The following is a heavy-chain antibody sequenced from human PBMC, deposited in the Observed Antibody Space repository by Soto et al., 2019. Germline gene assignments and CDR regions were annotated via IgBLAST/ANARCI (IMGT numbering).Heavy chain of an antibody. CDR3: ARCVKMVGVVIGGFDP. CDR1: GGTFSSYA. Sequence: QVQLVQSGAEVQKPGSSVKVSCKASGGTFSSYAISWVRQAPGQGLEWMGGIIPIFGTANYAQKFQGRVTITADESTSTAYMELSSLRSEDTAVYYCARCVKMVGVVIGGFDPWGQGTLVTVSS. V-gene: IGHV1-69*01. D-gene: IGHD3-3*01. J-gene: IGHJ5*02. CDR2: IIPIFGTA.